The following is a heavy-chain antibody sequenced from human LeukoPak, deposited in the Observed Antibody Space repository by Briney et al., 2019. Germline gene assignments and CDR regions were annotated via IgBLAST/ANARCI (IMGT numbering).Heavy chain of an antibody. CDR1: GYTFTSYG. Sequence: GASVKVSCKASGYTFTSYGISWVRQAPGQGLEWMGWINPNSGGTNYAQKFQDRVTMTRDTSTPTAYMELRRLRSDDTAVYYCGRGIQSFDPWGQGTLVTVSS. V-gene: IGHV1-2*02. J-gene: IGHJ5*02. CDR3: GRGIQSFDP. CDR2: INPNSGGT.